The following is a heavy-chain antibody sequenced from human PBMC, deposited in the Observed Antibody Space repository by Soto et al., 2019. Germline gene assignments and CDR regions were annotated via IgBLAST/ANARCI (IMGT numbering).Heavy chain of an antibody. CDR2: IYYNGIT. Sequence: HVQLQESGPGLVKPSETLSLTCSVSGGSISNHYWSWIRQPPGKGLEWIGYIYYNGITNYNPYLKRRVTMSVDTSRNQISLKLTTVTAADTAVYYCTRANWYSEYWGQGTLVTVSS. D-gene: IGHD7-27*01. J-gene: IGHJ4*02. CDR1: GGSISNHY. CDR3: TRANWYSEY. V-gene: IGHV4-59*11.